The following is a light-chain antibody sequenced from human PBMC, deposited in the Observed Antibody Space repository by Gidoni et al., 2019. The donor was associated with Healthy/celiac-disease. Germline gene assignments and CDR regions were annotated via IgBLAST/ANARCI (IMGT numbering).Light chain of an antibody. CDR3: QQYDNLLT. J-gene: IGKJ4*01. CDR1: QDISNY. Sequence: DIQMTQSPSSLSASVGDRVTITCQASQDISNYLNWYQQKPGKAPKLLIYDASNLETGDPSRFSGSGSGTDFTFTISSLQPEDIATYYCQQYDNLLTVGGGTKVEIK. CDR2: DAS. V-gene: IGKV1-33*01.